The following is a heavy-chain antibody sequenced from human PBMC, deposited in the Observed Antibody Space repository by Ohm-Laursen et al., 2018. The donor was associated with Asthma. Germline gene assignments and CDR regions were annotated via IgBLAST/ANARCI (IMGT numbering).Heavy chain of an antibody. J-gene: IGHJ4*02. Sequence: SETLSLTCAVYGGSFSGYYWSWIRQPPGKGLEWIGEINHGGSTNYNPSLKSRVTISIDTSKHRFSLQLSSVTAADTAVYYCARGDYGDYVFDYWGQGTLVTVSS. CDR2: INHGGST. CDR1: GGSFSGYY. CDR3: ARGDYGDYVFDY. D-gene: IGHD4-17*01. V-gene: IGHV4-34*01.